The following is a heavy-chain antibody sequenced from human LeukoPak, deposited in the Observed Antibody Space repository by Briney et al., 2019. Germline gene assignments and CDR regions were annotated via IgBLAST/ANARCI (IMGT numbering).Heavy chain of an antibody. J-gene: IGHJ5*02. CDR1: GFTFSSYW. Sequence: PGGSLRLSCAASGFTFSSYWMSWVRQAPGKGLEWVANINKDGGEKYYVDSVKGRFTISRDNAKNSLYLQMNSLRADDTAVYYCVKGLNGNWFDPWGQGTLVIVSS. V-gene: IGHV3-7*03. CDR3: VKGLNGNWFDP. CDR2: INKDGGEK.